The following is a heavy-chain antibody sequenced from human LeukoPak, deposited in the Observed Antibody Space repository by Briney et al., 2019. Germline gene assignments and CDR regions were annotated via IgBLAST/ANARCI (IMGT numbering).Heavy chain of an antibody. J-gene: IGHJ4*02. Sequence: GESLQICCQGSGYTFTSYWIACVRQMPGKGLEWMGIICPGDSATRYSPSFQGQVTILVDKSISTAYLQWSSLRASDSAMYYCARRCDGSGDYGYYFESWGQGTLVTVSS. V-gene: IGHV5-51*01. CDR1: GYTFTSYW. CDR3: ARRCDGSGDYGYYFES. CDR2: ICPGDSAT. D-gene: IGHD3-22*01.